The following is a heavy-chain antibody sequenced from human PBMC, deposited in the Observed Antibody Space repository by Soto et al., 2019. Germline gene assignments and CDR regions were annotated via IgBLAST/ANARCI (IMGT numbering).Heavy chain of an antibody. CDR2: IYWDDDR. Sequence: SGPTLVNPTQTLTLTCTFSGFSLSTSGVGVGWIRQPPGKALEWLALIYWDDDRRYDPSLKSRLTISKDTSKNQVVLTMSNMDPVDTATYYCAHRNTPHTWNYVIFDYWGQGTLVTVYS. D-gene: IGHD3-16*01. J-gene: IGHJ4*02. CDR1: GFSLSTSGVG. V-gene: IGHV2-5*05. CDR3: AHRNTPHTWNYVIFDY.